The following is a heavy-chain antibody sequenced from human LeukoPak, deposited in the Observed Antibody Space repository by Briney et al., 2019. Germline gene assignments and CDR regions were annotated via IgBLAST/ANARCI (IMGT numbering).Heavy chain of an antibody. Sequence: GGSLRLSCAASGFTVSSNYMSWVRQAPGKGLEWVSVIYSGGFTYYADSVKGRFTISRDNAKNSLYLQMNSLRAEDTAVYYCARDPSTIAVAGYYYYYYMDVWGKGTTVTVSS. D-gene: IGHD6-19*01. J-gene: IGHJ6*03. CDR1: GFTVSSNY. CDR2: IYSGGFT. V-gene: IGHV3-53*01. CDR3: ARDPSTIAVAGYYYYYYMDV.